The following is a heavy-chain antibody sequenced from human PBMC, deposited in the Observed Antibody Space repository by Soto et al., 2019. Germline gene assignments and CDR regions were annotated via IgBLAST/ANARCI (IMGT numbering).Heavy chain of an antibody. D-gene: IGHD1-26*01. Sequence: AAVKVSCKASGGTFSSYAISWVRQAPGQGLEWMGGIIPIFGTANYAQKFQGRVTITADESTSTAYMELSSLRSEDTAVYYCARDSTGIVGAPDAFDIWGQGTMVTVSS. J-gene: IGHJ3*02. CDR3: ARDSTGIVGAPDAFDI. CDR1: GGTFSSYA. CDR2: IIPIFGTA. V-gene: IGHV1-69*13.